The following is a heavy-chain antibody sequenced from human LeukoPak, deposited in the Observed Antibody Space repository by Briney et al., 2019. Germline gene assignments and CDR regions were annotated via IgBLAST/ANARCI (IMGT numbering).Heavy chain of an antibody. J-gene: IGHJ4*02. V-gene: IGHV3-33*01. CDR1: GFTFSSYG. Sequence: GGSLRLSCAASGFTFSSYGMHWVRQAPGKGLEWVAVIWYDGSNKYYADSMKGRFTISRDNSKNTLYLQMNSLRAEDTAVYYCASRQYGSGVLGYWGQGTLVTVSS. CDR3: ASRQYGSGVLGY. CDR2: IWYDGSNK. D-gene: IGHD3-10*01.